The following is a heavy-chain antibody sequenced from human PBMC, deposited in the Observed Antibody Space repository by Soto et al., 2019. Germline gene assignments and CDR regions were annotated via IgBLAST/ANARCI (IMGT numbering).Heavy chain of an antibody. CDR2: ISDSGGAT. D-gene: IGHD4-4*01. J-gene: IGHJ4*02. CDR1: GFSFSTYA. CDR3: AKELRDDYNLADFDY. V-gene: IGHV3-23*01. Sequence: EVQLLESGGGLVQPGGSLRVSCAASGFSFSTYAMSWVRQAAGKGPEWVSGISDSGGATFYADSVKGRFTISRDNSMNNLYLQMNSLRGEDTALYYCAKELRDDYNLADFDYWGQGTLVTVSS.